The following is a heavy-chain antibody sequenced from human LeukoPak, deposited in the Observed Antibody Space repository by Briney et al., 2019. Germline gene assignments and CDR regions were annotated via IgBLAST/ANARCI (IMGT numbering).Heavy chain of an antibody. CDR1: GFTFSSYA. V-gene: IGHV3-23*01. CDR3: AKDGLWFETGGFDY. J-gene: IGHJ4*02. Sequence: PGGSLRLSCAASGFTFSSYAMSWVRQAPGKGLEWVSAISGSGGSTYYADSVKGRFTISRDNSKNTLHLQMNSLRAEDTAVYYCAKDGLWFETGGFDYWGQGTLVTVSS. D-gene: IGHD3-10*01. CDR2: ISGSGGST.